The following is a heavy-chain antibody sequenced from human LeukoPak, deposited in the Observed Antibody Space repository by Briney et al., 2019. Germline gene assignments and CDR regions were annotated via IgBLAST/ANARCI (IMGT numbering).Heavy chain of an antibody. CDR1: GLPIGDFA. V-gene: IGHV3-43*02. CDR3: ARESGKFDY. Sequence: GGSLRPSCVASGLPIGDFAMHWVRQAPGQGLEWVSLISGDGVSTFFADSVKGRFSISRDNSKNSLFLEMSSLRTEDTAMYYCARESGKFDYWGQGTLVAVSS. J-gene: IGHJ4*02. CDR2: ISGDGVST.